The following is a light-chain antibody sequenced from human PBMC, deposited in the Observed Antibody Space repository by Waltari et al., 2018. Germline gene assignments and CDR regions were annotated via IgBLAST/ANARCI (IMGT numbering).Light chain of an antibody. CDR3: QSYDSSNPWV. CDR2: EDN. Sequence: NFMLTQPHSVSESPGKTVTISCTRSSGSIASNYVQWYQQRPGSSPTTVIYEDNQRPSGVPERFSGSTDSSSTSASLTISGLKTEDEADYYCQSYDSSNPWVFGGGTKLTVL. J-gene: IGLJ3*02. V-gene: IGLV6-57*01. CDR1: SGSIASNY.